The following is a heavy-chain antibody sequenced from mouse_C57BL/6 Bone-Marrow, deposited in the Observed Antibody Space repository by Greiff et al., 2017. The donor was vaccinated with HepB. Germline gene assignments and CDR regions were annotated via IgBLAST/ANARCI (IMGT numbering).Heavy chain of an antibody. CDR3: AKNYEWLRAMDY. J-gene: IGHJ4*01. V-gene: IGHV2-5*01. CDR1: GFSLTSYG. D-gene: IGHD2-2*01. Sequence: QVHVKQSGPGLVQPSQSLSITCTVSGFSLTSYGVHWVRQSPGKGLEWLGVIWRGGSTDYNAAFMSRLSITKDNSKSQVFFKMNSLQADDTAIYYCAKNYEWLRAMDYWGQGTSVTVSS. CDR2: IWRGGST.